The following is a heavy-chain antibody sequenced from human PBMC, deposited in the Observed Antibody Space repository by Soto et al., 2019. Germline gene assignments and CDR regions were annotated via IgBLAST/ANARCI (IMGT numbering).Heavy chain of an antibody. J-gene: IGHJ4*02. CDR2: IYYSGST. CDR1: GGSISSSSYY. V-gene: IGHV4-39*01. Sequence: PSETLSLTCTVSGGSISSSSYYWGWIRQPPGKGLEWIGSIYYSGSTYYNPSLKSRVTISVDTSKNQFSLKLSSVTAADTAVYYCARHRDYIWGSYRYFDYWGQGALVTVXS. D-gene: IGHD3-16*02. CDR3: ARHRDYIWGSYRYFDY.